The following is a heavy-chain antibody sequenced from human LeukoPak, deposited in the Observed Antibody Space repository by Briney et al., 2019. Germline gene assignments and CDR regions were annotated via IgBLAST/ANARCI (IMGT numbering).Heavy chain of an antibody. V-gene: IGHV3-23*01. J-gene: IGHJ4*02. Sequence: GGSLRLSCAASGFTFSSYAMSWVRQAPGKGLEWVSAISCSGGSTYYADSVKGRFTISRDNAKNTLYLQMNSLRPEDTAVSYCAKSRSRGFYYDSRGPLDYWGQGTLVTVSS. CDR2: ISCSGGST. CDR1: GFTFSSYA. D-gene: IGHD3-22*01. CDR3: AKSRSRGFYYDSRGPLDY.